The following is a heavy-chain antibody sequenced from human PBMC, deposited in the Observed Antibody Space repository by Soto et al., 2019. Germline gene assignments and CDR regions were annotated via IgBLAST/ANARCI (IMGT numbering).Heavy chain of an antibody. Sequence: SETLYLTCTVSGGSISSGDYSWSWIRQPPGKGLEWIGYIYYSGSTYYNPSLKSRVTISVDTSKNQFSLKLSSVTAADTAVYYCARGSTPGIAAAGFRYYYYGMDVWGQGTTVTVSS. CDR3: ARGSTPGIAAAGFRYYYYGMDV. D-gene: IGHD6-13*01. CDR2: IYYSGST. J-gene: IGHJ6*02. CDR1: GGSISSGDYS. V-gene: IGHV4-30-4*01.